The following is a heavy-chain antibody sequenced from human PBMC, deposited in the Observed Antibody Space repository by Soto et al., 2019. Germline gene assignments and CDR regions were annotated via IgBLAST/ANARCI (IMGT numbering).Heavy chain of an antibody. Sequence: GSLRLSCAASGFTFSSYSMNWVRQAPGKGLEWVSSISSSSSYIYYADSVKGRFTISRDNAKNSLYLQMNSLRAEDTAVYYCARDFSARSSPGVWGQGTLVTVSS. J-gene: IGHJ4*02. V-gene: IGHV3-21*01. CDR2: ISSSSSYI. CDR3: ARDFSARSSPGV. D-gene: IGHD2-15*01. CDR1: GFTFSSYS.